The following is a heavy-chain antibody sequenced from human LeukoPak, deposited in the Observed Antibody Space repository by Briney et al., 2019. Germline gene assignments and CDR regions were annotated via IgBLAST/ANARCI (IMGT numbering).Heavy chain of an antibody. CDR1: GFTFSSYG. J-gene: IGHJ4*02. CDR3: ARGTGTTDY. Sequence: PGGSLRLSCAASGFTFSSYGMHWVRQAPGKGVEWVAVIWFDGTHKSYGDSVKGRFTVSRDNSKNTLYLQMNSLRDEDTAVYYCARGTGTTDYWGQGTLVTVSS. D-gene: IGHD1-7*01. V-gene: IGHV3-33*03. CDR2: IWFDGTHK.